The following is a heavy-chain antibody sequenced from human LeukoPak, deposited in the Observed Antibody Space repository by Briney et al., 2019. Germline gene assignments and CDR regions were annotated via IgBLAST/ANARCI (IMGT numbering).Heavy chain of an antibody. J-gene: IGHJ4*02. D-gene: IGHD6-13*01. V-gene: IGHV4-30-4*01. CDR1: GGSISSGDYY. CDR3: ARFSSSWIFDY. CDR2: IYYSGST. Sequence: SETLSLTCTVSGGSISSGDYYWSWIRQPPGKGLEWIGYIYYSGSTYYNPSLKSRVTISVNTSKNQFSLKLSSVTAADTAVYYCARFSSSWIFDYWGQGTLVTVSS.